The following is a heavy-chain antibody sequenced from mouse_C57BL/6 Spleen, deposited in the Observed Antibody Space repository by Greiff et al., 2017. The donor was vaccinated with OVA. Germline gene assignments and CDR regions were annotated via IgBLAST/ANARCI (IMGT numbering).Heavy chain of an antibody. Sequence: EVQLQQSGPELVKPGASVKIPCKASGYTFTDYNMDWVKQSHGKSLEWIGDINPNNGGTIYNQKFKGKATLTVDKSSSTAYMELRSLTSEDTAVYYCARRPIYYYGRDYFDVWGTGTTVTVSS. CDR1: GYTFTDYN. J-gene: IGHJ1*03. V-gene: IGHV1-18*01. CDR3: ARRPIYYYGRDYFDV. D-gene: IGHD1-1*01. CDR2: INPNNGGT.